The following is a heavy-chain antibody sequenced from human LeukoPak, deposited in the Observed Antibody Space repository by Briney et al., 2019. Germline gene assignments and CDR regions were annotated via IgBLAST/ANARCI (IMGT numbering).Heavy chain of an antibody. V-gene: IGHV3-30-3*01. CDR1: GFTFSSYA. CDR2: ISYDGSNK. CDR3: ARSEVPAAMSDY. D-gene: IGHD2-2*01. J-gene: IGHJ4*02. Sequence: GGSLRLSCAASGFTFSSYAMHWVRQAPVKGLEWVAVISYDGSNKYYADSVKGRFTNSRDNSKNTLYLQMNSLRAEDTAVYYCARSEVPAAMSDYWGQGTLVTVSS.